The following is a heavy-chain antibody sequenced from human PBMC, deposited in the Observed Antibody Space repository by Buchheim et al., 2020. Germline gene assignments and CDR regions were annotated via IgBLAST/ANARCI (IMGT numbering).Heavy chain of an antibody. J-gene: IGHJ6*02. CDR3: AKGIVVVVAANYYYYYGMDV. V-gene: IGHV3-23*01. D-gene: IGHD2-15*01. CDR1: GFTFSSYA. CDR2: ISGSGGST. Sequence: EVQLLESGGGSVQPGGSLRLSCAASGFTFSSYAMTWVRQAPGKGLEWVSGISGSGGSTYYADSVKGRFTISRDNSKNTLYLQMNSLRAEDTAVYYCAKGIVVVVAANYYYYYGMDVWGQGTT.